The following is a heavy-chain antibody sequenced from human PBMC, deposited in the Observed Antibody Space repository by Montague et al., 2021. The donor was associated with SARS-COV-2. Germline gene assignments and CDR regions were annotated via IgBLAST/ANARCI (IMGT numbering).Heavy chain of an antibody. Sequence: SLSLSCAASGFTFSSYRMSWVRQAPGKGLEWVANIKQDGSEKYYVDSVKGRFTISRDNAKNSLYLQMNSLRAEDTAVYYCARDGYGDYPFDYWGQGTLVTVSS. J-gene: IGHJ4*02. D-gene: IGHD4-17*01. CDR3: ARDGYGDYPFDY. CDR1: GFTFSSYR. V-gene: IGHV3-7*01. CDR2: IKQDGSEK.